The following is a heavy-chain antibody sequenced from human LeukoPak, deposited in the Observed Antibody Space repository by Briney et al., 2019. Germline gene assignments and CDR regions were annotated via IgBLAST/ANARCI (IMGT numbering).Heavy chain of an antibody. CDR2: IIPIFGTA. V-gene: IGHV1-69*05. Sequence: ASVKVSCKASGGTFSSYAISWVRQAPGQGLERMGGIIPIFGTANYAQKFQGRVTITTDESTSTAYMELSSLRSEDTAVYYCARVYGVDTATVGYYYYMDVWGKGTTVTVSS. CDR1: GGTFSSYA. D-gene: IGHD5-18*01. CDR3: ARVYGVDTATVGYYYYMDV. J-gene: IGHJ6*03.